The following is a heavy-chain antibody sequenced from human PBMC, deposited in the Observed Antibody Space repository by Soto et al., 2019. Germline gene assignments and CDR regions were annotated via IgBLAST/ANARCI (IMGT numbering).Heavy chain of an antibody. V-gene: IGHV1-3*01. CDR2: INAGNGNT. CDR3: ARPRGYDSSGYYYFDY. J-gene: IGHJ4*02. D-gene: IGHD3-22*01. Sequence: QVQLVQSGAEVKKPGASVKVSCKASGYTFTSYAMHWVHQAPGQRLEWMGWINAGNGNTKYSQKFQGRVTITRDTSASTAYMELSSLRSEDTAVYYCARPRGYDSSGYYYFDYWGQGTLVTVSS. CDR1: GYTFTSYA.